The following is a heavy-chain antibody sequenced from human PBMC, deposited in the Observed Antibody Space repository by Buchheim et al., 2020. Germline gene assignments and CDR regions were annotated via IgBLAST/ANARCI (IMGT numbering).Heavy chain of an antibody. Sequence: QVQLQESGPGLVKPSETLSLTCTVSGGPISSYYWSWIRQPPGKGLEWIGYIYYSGSTNYNPSLKSRVPISVDTHKNQFALKLSSVTAADTAVYYCARDKDYGMDVWGQGTT. J-gene: IGHJ6*02. V-gene: IGHV4-59*01. CDR2: IYYSGST. CDR3: ARDKDYGMDV. CDR1: GGPISSYY.